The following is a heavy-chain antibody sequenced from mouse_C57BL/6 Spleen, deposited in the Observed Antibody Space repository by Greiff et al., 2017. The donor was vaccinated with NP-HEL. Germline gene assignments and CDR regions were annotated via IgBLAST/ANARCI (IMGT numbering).Heavy chain of an antibody. CDR2: ISSGSSTI. CDR1: GFTFSDYG. D-gene: IGHD2-1*01. Sequence: EVQVVESGGGLVKPGGSLKLSCAASGFTFSDYGMHWVRQAPEKGLEWVAYISSGSSTIYYADTVKGRFTISRDNAKNTLFLQMTSLRSEDTAMYYCARSRNYPYAMDYWGQGTSVTVAS. V-gene: IGHV5-17*01. J-gene: IGHJ4*01. CDR3: ARSRNYPYAMDY.